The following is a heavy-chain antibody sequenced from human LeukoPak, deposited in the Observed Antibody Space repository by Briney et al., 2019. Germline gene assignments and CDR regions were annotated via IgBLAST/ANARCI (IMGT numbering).Heavy chain of an antibody. CDR1: GGSISSSSYY. J-gene: IGHJ4*02. Sequence: SETLSLTCTVPGGSISSSSYYWGWIRQPPGKGLEWIGSIYYSGSTYYNPSLKSRVTISVDTSKNQFSLKLSSVTAADTAVYYCASLGYCSSTSCYEWGQGTLVTVSS. CDR3: ASLGYCSSTSCYE. V-gene: IGHV4-39*01. D-gene: IGHD2-2*01. CDR2: IYYSGST.